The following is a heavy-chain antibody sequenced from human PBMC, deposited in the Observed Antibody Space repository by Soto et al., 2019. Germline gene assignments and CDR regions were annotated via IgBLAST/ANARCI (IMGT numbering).Heavy chain of an antibody. D-gene: IGHD6-13*01. CDR1: GGSISRSGYY. J-gene: IGHJ4*02. V-gene: IGHV4-61*08. CDR3: ARWDSSFDY. CDR2: SYYSGST. Sequence: SETLSLTCTVSGGSISRSGYYWSWIRQHPGRGLEWIGYSYYSGSTNYNPSLKSRVTISVDTSKNQFSLKLSSVTAADTAVYYCARWDSSFDYWGQGTLVTVSS.